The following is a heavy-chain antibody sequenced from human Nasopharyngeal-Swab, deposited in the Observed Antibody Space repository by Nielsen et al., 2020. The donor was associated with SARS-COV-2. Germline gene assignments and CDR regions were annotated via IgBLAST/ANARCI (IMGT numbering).Heavy chain of an antibody. CDR1: GFTFSSYW. V-gene: IGHV3-74*01. CDR3: ALIGGYFDY. D-gene: IGHD2/OR15-2a*01. CDR2: INSDGSST. J-gene: IGHJ4*02. Sequence: GGSLRPSCAASGFTFSSYWMHWVRQAPGKGLVWVSRINSDGSSTSYADSVKGRFTISRDNAKNPLYLQMNSLRAEDTAVYYGALIGGYFDYWGQGTLVTVSS.